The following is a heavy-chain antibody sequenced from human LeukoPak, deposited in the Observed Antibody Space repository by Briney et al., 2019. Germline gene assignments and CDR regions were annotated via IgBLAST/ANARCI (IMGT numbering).Heavy chain of an antibody. CDR2: INPSGGST. J-gene: IGHJ4*02. CDR1: GYTFTSYY. Sequence: ASVKVSCKASGYTFTSYYMHWVRQAPGQGLEWMGIINPSGGSTSYAQKFQGRVTVTRDMSTSTVYMELSSLTSEDTAVYYCARTRGYYFDYWGQGTLVTVSS. V-gene: IGHV1-46*01. CDR3: ARTRGYYFDY.